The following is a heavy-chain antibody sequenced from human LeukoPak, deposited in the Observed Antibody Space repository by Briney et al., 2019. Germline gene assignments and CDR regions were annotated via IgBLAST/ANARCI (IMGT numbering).Heavy chain of an antibody. CDR1: GFTFSSYS. CDR3: ARVSLYHYYMDV. V-gene: IGHV3-48*01. J-gene: IGHJ6*03. CDR2: ITRSSDVI. Sequence: PGGSLRLSCAASGFTFSSYSMNWVRQAPGKGLEWVSYITRSSDVIYYADSVKGRFTVSRDNAGNSLFPQMNGLRAEDMAVYYCARVSLYHYYMDVWGKGTTVTVSS.